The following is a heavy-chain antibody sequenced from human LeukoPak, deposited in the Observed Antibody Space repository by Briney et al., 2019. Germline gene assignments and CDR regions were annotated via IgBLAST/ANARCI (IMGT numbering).Heavy chain of an antibody. CDR1: GGSISSYY. D-gene: IGHD3-3*01. Sequence: SETLSLTCTVSGGSISSYYWSWIRQPAGKGLEWIGRIYTIGSTNYNPSLTNRVTMSVDTSKNQFFPKVRSMTAADTAVYYCARSHSPRHSLKIFGVVKSSRGYYFDYWGQGTLVTVSS. V-gene: IGHV4-4*07. J-gene: IGHJ4*02. CDR3: ARSHSPRHSLKIFGVVKSSRGYYFDY. CDR2: IYTIGST.